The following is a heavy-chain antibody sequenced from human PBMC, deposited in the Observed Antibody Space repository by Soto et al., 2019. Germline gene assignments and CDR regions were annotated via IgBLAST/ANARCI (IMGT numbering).Heavy chain of an antibody. CDR2: IYYSGKT. CDR3: ARDLPYSGLFDY. D-gene: IGHD5-12*01. Sequence: PSETLSLTCSVSGGSIRSSAYYWSWIRQYPGKGLEWIGYIYYSGKTSYNPSLKSRVTISIDTSKNQFSLRLSSVTAADTAVYYCARDLPYSGLFDYWGQATLVTVSS. V-gene: IGHV4-31*03. CDR1: GGSIRSSAYY. J-gene: IGHJ4*02.